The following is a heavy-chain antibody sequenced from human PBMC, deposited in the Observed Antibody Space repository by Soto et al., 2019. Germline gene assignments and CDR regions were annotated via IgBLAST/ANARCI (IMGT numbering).Heavy chain of an antibody. CDR1: GYAFTGYA. Sequence: APVKVSCKASGYAFTGYAMHWARQAPGQRLEWMGWINAGNGNTKYSQKFQGRVTITRDTSASAAYMELSSLSSEDTAVYYCARAVAVPADLDYWGQGTLVTVSS. CDR3: ARAVAVPADLDY. D-gene: IGHD6-19*01. V-gene: IGHV1-3*01. J-gene: IGHJ4*02. CDR2: INAGNGNT.